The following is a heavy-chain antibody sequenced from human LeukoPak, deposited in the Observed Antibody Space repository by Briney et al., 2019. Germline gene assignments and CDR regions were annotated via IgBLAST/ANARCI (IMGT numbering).Heavy chain of an antibody. CDR1: GFTFSTYG. Sequence: PGRSLRLSCAASGFTFSTYGMHWVRQAPGKGLEWVAVINYDGSNKNYADSVKGRFTISRDNSKNTLYLQMNSLRAEDTAVYYCASGTTVTTAFDCWGQGTLVTVSS. D-gene: IGHD4-17*01. CDR3: ASGTTVTTAFDC. CDR2: INYDGSNK. J-gene: IGHJ4*02. V-gene: IGHV3-33*01.